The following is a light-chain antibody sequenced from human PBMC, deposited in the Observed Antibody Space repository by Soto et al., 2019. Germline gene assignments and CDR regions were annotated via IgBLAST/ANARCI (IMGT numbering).Light chain of an antibody. CDR1: QSVSSY. J-gene: IGKJ5*01. CDR3: QQRSNWPPRIT. V-gene: IGKV3-11*01. Sequence: EIVLTQSPATLSLSPGERATLSCRASQSVSSYLAWYQQKPGQAPRLLIYDASNRATGILARFSGSGSGTDFALTISSLAPVDFAVYYCQQRSNWPPRITVGQGTRLEIK. CDR2: DAS.